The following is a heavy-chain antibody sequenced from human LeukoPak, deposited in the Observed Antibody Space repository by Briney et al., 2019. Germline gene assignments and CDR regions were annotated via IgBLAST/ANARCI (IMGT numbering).Heavy chain of an antibody. CDR1: GFTFSSYW. J-gene: IGHJ4*02. V-gene: IGHV3-74*01. CDR2: INSDGSST. D-gene: IGHD3-10*02. Sequence: GGSPRLSCAASGFTFSSYWMHWVRQAPGKGLVWVSRINSDGSSTNYADSVKGRFTISRDNAKNTLHLQMNSLRAEDTAVYYCARGYSVREDYWGQGTLVTVSS. CDR3: ARGYSVREDY.